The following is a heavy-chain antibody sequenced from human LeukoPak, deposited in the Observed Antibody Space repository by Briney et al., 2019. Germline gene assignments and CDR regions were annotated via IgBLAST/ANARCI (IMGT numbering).Heavy chain of an antibody. CDR2: IYYSGST. J-gene: IGHJ3*02. CDR1: GGSISSSSYY. CDR3: ARHPENYDILTGYYSGAFDI. D-gene: IGHD3-9*01. Sequence: SETLSLTXTVSGGSISSSSYYWGWIRQPPGKGLEWTGSIYYSGSTYYNPSLKSRVTISVDTSKIQFSLKLSSVTAADTAVYYCARHPENYDILTGYYSGAFDIWGQGTMVTVSS. V-gene: IGHV4-39*01.